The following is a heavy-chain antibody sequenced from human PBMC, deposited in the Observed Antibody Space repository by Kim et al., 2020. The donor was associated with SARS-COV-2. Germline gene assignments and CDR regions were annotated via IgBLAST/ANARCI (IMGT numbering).Heavy chain of an antibody. CDR2: IYDSGST. CDR3: ARQGVLPWFGAVLYAFDL. J-gene: IGHJ3*01. V-gene: IGHV4-59*08. CDR1: GGSLNTYY. Sequence: SETLSLTCTVSGGSLNTYYWSWIRQPPGKGLEWLGYIYDSGSTHYNPSLRSRVSISVDTSRNQFSLRLSSLTAADTAVYYCARQGVLPWFGAVLYAFDLWGQGTMVIVSS. D-gene: IGHD3-10*01.